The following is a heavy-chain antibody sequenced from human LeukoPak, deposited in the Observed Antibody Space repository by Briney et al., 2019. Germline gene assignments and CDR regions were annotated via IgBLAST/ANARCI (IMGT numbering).Heavy chain of an antibody. CDR3: ARYLGLYFDY. D-gene: IGHD3-10*01. CDR2: INPNSGGT. J-gene: IGHJ4*02. V-gene: IGHV1-2*02. Sequence: RASVKVSCMASGYTFTGYYMHWVRPAPGQGLEWMGWINPNSGGTNYAQKFQGRVTMTRDTSISTAYMGLSRLRSDDTAVYYCARYLGLYFDYWGQGTLVTVSS. CDR1: GYTFTGYY.